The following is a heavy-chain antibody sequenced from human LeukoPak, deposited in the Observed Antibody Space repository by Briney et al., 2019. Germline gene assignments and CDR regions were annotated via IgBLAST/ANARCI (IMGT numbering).Heavy chain of an antibody. D-gene: IGHD6-13*01. CDR3: ASAGTIYYYYYYMDV. CDR2: IRYDGSNK. Sequence: GGSLRLSCAASGFTFSSYGMHWVRQAPGKGLEWVAFIRYDGSNKYYADSVKGRFTISRDNSKNTLYLQMNSLRAEDTAVYYCASAGTIYYYYYYMDVWGKGTTVTISS. CDR1: GFTFSSYG. J-gene: IGHJ6*03. V-gene: IGHV3-30*02.